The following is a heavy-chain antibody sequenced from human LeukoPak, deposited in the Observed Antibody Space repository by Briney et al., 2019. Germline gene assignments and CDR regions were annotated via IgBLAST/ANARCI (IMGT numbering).Heavy chain of an antibody. D-gene: IGHD3-10*01. Sequence: GGSLRLSCAASGFTVSSNYMSWVRQAPGKGLEWVSVIYSGGSTYYADSVKGRFTISRDNSKNTLYLQMNSLRAEDTAVYYCASSYYYGSGSYFDYWGQGTLVTVSS. V-gene: IGHV3-66*01. J-gene: IGHJ4*02. CDR2: IYSGGST. CDR1: GFTVSSNY. CDR3: ASSYYYGSGSYFDY.